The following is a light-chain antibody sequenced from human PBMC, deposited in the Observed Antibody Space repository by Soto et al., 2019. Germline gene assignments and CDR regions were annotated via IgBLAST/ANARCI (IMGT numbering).Light chain of an antibody. CDR1: QSVSSSY. J-gene: IGKJ5*01. CDR3: QQYGSSPPST. CDR2: GAS. Sequence: EMVLTQSPGTLSLSPGERATLSCRASQSVSSSYLAWYQQKPGQAPRLLIYGASSRATGIPDRFSGSGSGTDFTLTISRLEPEEFAVYYCQQYGSSPPSTFGQGTRLEIK. V-gene: IGKV3-20*01.